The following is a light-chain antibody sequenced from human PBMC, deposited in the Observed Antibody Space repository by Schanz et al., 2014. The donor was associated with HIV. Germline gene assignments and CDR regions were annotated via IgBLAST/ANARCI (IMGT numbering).Light chain of an antibody. J-gene: IGLJ3*02. Sequence: QSVLTQPASVSGSPGQSITISCTGTSSDVGGYNYVSWYQQHPGKAPKLMIYEVSNRPSGVSNRFSGSKSGNTASLTVSGLQAEDEGDYFCSSYEGNNILVFGGGTKVTVL. CDR1: SSDVGGYNY. CDR2: EVS. CDR3: SSYEGNNILV. V-gene: IGLV2-14*03.